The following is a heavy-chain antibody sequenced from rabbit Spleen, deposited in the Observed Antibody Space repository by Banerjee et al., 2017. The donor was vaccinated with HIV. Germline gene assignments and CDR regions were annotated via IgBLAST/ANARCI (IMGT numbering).Heavy chain of an antibody. V-gene: IGHV1S45*01. CDR1: GFDLSGYYY. Sequence: QEQLEESGGGLVQPEGSLTLTCEASGFDLSGYYYMYWVRQAPGKGLELIACIYTGSGSTDYASWVNGRFTISKTSSTTVTLQMTSLTAADTATYFCARDSGSGYAPNLWGPGTLVTVS. CDR2: IYTGSGST. CDR3: ARDSGSGYAPNL. J-gene: IGHJ4*01. D-gene: IGHD6-1*01.